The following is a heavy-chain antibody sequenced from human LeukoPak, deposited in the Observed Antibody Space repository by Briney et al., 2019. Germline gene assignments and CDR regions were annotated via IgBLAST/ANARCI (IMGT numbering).Heavy chain of an antibody. CDR1: VFTFSSYA. Sequence: PGGSLRVSCADPVFTFSSYAMSSVRAGPQEGLEWVSPICGSGGSTYYAHSVKGRCTISRDTSPNTLYMHKNSVRAQNTAVYYSAKSPPNSRGYVDYWGQGPLVTVPS. J-gene: IGHJ4*02. V-gene: IGHV3-23*01. CDR2: ICGSGGST. CDR3: AKSPPNSRGYVDY. D-gene: IGHD3-22*01.